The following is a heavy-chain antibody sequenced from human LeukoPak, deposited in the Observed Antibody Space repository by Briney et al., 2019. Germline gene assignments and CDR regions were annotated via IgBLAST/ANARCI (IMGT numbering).Heavy chain of an antibody. V-gene: IGHV4-59*08. D-gene: IGHD3-22*01. J-gene: IGHJ5*01. CDR3: ARQSGHYFDGNKYWFNWFDS. CDR2: ISYSGTT. CDR1: GDSIRPYY. Sequence: SETLSLTCTVSGDSIRPYYWSWIRQPPGKGLEWIGYISYSGTTMYNPSLKSRAIISLETSKSQFFLNLGPVTAADTAIYYCARQSGHYFDGNKYWFNWFDSWGRGTLVTVSS.